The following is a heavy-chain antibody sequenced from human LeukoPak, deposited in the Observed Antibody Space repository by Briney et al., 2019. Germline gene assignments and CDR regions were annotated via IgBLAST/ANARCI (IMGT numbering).Heavy chain of an antibody. V-gene: IGHV3-7*03. Sequence: PSGTLSLTCAVSGGSISSSNWWSWVRQPPGKGLEWVANMNQDGSEKYYVDSVKGRFTISRDNSKNTLYLQMDSLRAEDTAVYYCGEGDSYYDFLVSPWGQGTRVTVSS. D-gene: IGHD3-3*01. CDR1: GGSISSSNW. CDR2: MNQDGSEK. CDR3: GEGDSYYDFLVSP. J-gene: IGHJ4*03.